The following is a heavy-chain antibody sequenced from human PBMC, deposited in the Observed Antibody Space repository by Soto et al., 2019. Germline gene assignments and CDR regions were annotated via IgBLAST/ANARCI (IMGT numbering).Heavy chain of an antibody. Sequence: GGSLRLSCAASGFTFNNAWMNWVRQAPGKGLEWVGRIKRRTDGGTTDYAAPVKGRFTISRDDSKNTLYLQMNSLKTEDTAVYYCTTVFYDSGGNPDYWGQGTLVTVSS. J-gene: IGHJ4*02. V-gene: IGHV3-15*07. D-gene: IGHD3-22*01. CDR1: GFTFNNAW. CDR2: IKRRTDGGTT. CDR3: TTVFYDSGGNPDY.